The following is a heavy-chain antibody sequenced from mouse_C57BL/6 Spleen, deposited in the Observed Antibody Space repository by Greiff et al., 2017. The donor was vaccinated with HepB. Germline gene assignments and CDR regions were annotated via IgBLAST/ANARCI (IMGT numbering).Heavy chain of an antibody. J-gene: IGHJ1*03. D-gene: IGHD1-1*02. CDR3: ARGGDGYLDV. CDR1: GYAFSSSW. Sequence: VQLQQSGPELVKPGASVKISCKASGYAFSSSWMNWGKQRPGKGLEWIGRIYPGDGDTNYNGKFKGKATLTADKSSSTAYMQLSSVTSEDSAVYFCARGGDGYLDVWGTGTTVTVSA. V-gene: IGHV1-82*01. CDR2: IYPGDGDT.